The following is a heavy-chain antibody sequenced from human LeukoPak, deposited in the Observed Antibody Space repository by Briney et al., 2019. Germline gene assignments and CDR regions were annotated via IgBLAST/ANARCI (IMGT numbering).Heavy chain of an antibody. CDR2: IYHSGST. J-gene: IGHJ5*02. CDR1: GGSISSGGYS. Sequence: PSETLSLTCAVSGGSISSGGYSWSWIRQPPGKGLEWIVYIYHSGSTYYNPSLKSRVTISVDRSKHQFSLNLSSVTAADTAVYYCAREGYCSGGSCDNWFDPWGQGTLVTVSS. V-gene: IGHV4-30-2*01. CDR3: AREGYCSGGSCDNWFDP. D-gene: IGHD2-15*01.